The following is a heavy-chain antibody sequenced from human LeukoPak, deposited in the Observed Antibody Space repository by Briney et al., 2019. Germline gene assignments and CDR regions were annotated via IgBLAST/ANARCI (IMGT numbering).Heavy chain of an antibody. D-gene: IGHD6-19*01. J-gene: IGHJ3*02. V-gene: IGHV3-33*01. CDR1: GFTFSSYG. CDR2: IWYDGSNK. Sequence: PGRSLRLSCAASGFTFSSYGMHWVRQAPGKGLEWVAVIWYDGSNKYYADSVKGRFTISRDNSKNTLYLQMNSLRAEDTAVYYCARGGPYSSGWNLWVYAFDIWGQGTMVTVSS. CDR3: ARGGPYSSGWNLWVYAFDI.